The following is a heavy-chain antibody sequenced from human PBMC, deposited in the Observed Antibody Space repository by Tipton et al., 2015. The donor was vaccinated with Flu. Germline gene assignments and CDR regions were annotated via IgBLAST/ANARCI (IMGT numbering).Heavy chain of an antibody. CDR2: IKKDGSEK. V-gene: IGHV3-7*01. CDR3: AGGTGWLIDY. CDR1: GFIFNSYW. J-gene: IGHJ4*02. D-gene: IGHD6-19*01. Sequence: SLRLSCTASGFIFNSYWMNWVRQAPGKGLEWVANIKKDGSEKYYVDSLRGRSTISRDNAKNSLYLQMNSLRVEDTAVYYCAGGTGWLIDYWGQGTLVTVSS.